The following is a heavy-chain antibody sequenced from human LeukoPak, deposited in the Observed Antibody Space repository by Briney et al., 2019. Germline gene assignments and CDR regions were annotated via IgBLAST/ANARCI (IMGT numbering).Heavy chain of an antibody. CDR3: ATETNGRHYDY. Sequence: GGSLRLSCTTSGLTFSTSGFNWVRQAPGKGLEWVASIGPTGFDRYHADSIKGRFTISRDNANNFLYLQMDSLRAEDTAVYYCATETNGRHYDYWGRGTLLTVSS. J-gene: IGHJ4*02. V-gene: IGHV3-21*06. CDR1: GLTFSTSG. D-gene: IGHD1-14*01. CDR2: IGPTGFDR.